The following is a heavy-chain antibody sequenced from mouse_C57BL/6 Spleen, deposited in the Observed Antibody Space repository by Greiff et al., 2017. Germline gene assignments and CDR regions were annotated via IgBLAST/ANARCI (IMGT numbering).Heavy chain of an antibody. Sequence: EVQLQQSGPELVKPGASVKISCKASGYTFTDYYMNWVKQSHGKSLEWIGDINPNNGGTSYNQKFKGKATLTVDKSSSTAYMELRSLTSEDSAVYYCARGGLQRASYWYFDFWGTGTTVTVSS. V-gene: IGHV1-26*01. CDR3: ARGGLQRASYWYFDF. J-gene: IGHJ1*03. CDR2: INPNNGGT. CDR1: GYTFTDYY. D-gene: IGHD1-1*01.